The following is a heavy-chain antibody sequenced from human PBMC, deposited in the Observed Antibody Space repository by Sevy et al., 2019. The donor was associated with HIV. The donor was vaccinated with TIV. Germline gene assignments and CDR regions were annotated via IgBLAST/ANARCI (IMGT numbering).Heavy chain of an antibody. J-gene: IGHJ3*02. CDR1: VFTFRSYA. CDR3: AKGDEPAADYADYVPNAFDI. D-gene: IGHD4-17*01. CDR2: ISGPGALT. Sequence: GGSLRLSCAVSVFTFRSYARSWVRQAPGKGLEWVSSISGPGALTYYAESVKGRFTISRDNSKNTLFLQMNSLRAEDTALYYCAKGDEPAADYADYVPNAFDIWGQGTMVTVSS. V-gene: IGHV3-23*01.